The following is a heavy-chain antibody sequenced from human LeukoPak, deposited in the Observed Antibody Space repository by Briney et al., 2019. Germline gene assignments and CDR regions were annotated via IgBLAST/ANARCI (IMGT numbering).Heavy chain of an antibody. Sequence: GGSLRLSCAASGSTFSSYAMSWVRQAPGKGLEWVSAISGSGGSTYYADSVKGRFTISRDNSKNTPYLQMNSLRAEDTAVYYCAKSMNYYDSSGYYPKDYWGQGTLDTVSS. J-gene: IGHJ4*02. V-gene: IGHV3-23*01. D-gene: IGHD3-22*01. CDR2: ISGSGGST. CDR3: AKSMNYYDSSGYYPKDY. CDR1: GSTFSSYA.